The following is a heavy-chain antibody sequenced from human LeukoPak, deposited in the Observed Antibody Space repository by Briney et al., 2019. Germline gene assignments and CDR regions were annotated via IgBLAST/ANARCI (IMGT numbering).Heavy chain of an antibody. CDR3: ARRYYYGSGSFDF. D-gene: IGHD3-10*01. J-gene: IGHJ4*02. Sequence: PSQTLSLTCTVSGGSISSGSYYWSWIRQPAGKGLEWIGRIHYSGSTNYNPSLKSRVTMSVDKSKNQFSLMLTSVTAADTAVYYCARRYYYGSGSFDFWGQGTLVTVSS. CDR1: GGSISSGSYY. V-gene: IGHV4-61*02. CDR2: IHYSGST.